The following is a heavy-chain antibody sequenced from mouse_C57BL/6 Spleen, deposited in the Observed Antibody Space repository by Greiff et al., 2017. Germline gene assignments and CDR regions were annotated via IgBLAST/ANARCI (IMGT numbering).Heavy chain of an antibody. Sequence: EVKLMESGGDLVKPGGSLKLSCAASGFTFSSYGMSWVRQTPDTRLEWVATISSGGSYTYYPDSVKGRFTVSRDNAKNTLYLQMSRLKAEDTAMYYCERQGYGNYFDYWGQGTPLTVSS. CDR2: ISSGGSYT. CDR1: GFTFSSYG. CDR3: ERQGYGNYFDY. J-gene: IGHJ2*01. D-gene: IGHD2-1*01. V-gene: IGHV5-6*01.